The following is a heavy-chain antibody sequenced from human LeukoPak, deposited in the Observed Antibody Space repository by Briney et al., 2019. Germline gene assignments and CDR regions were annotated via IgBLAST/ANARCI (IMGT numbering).Heavy chain of an antibody. Sequence: PGGSLRLSCAASGFTFSTYGMTWVRQAPGKGLEWVSGISGSGDNTWYADSVKGRFTISRDNAKNLLYLQMDSLRVEDTAIYYCARDPRTVRIWGQGTLVTVSS. J-gene: IGHJ4*02. V-gene: IGHV3-23*01. CDR3: ARDPRTVRI. D-gene: IGHD1-1*01. CDR2: ISGSGDNT. CDR1: GFTFSTYG.